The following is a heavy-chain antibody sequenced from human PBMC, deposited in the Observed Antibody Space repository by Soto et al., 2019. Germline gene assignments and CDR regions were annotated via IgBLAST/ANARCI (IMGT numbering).Heavy chain of an antibody. V-gene: IGHV3-64*01. J-gene: IGHJ4*02. CDR2: ISSNGGST. CDR3: ARGIGGYDFGY. D-gene: IGHD5-12*01. Sequence: EVQLVESGGGLAQPGGSLRLSCAVSGFTFSSYAMHWVRQAPGKGLEYVSAISSNGGSTYYANSVKGRFTISRDNSKNTLYLQMGSLRAEDMAVYYCARGIGGYDFGYWGQGTLVTVSS. CDR1: GFTFSSYA.